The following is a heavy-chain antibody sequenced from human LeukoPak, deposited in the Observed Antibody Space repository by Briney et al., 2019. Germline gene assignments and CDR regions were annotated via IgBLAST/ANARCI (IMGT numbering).Heavy chain of an antibody. CDR1: GGSISSSSYY. V-gene: IGHV4-39*07. J-gene: IGHJ4*02. CDR2: IYYSGST. D-gene: IGHD6-13*01. CDR3: ARDIAAAYDY. Sequence: PSETLSLTCTVSGGSISSSSYYWGWIRQPPGKGLGWIGSIYYSGSTYYNPSLKSRVTISVDTSKNQFSLKLSSVTAADTAVYYCARDIAAAYDYWGQGTLVTVSS.